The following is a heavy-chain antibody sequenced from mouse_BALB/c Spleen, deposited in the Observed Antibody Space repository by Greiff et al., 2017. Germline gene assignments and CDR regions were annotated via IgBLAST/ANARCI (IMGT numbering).Heavy chain of an antibody. D-gene: IGHD1-1*01. CDR1: GFNIKDTY. V-gene: IGHV14-3*02. J-gene: IGHJ2*01. CDR2: IDPANGNT. CDR3: ARELLRVFDY. Sequence: EVKLVESGAELVKPGASVKLSCTASGFNIKDTYMHWVKQRPEQGLEWIGRIDPANGNTKYDPKFQGKATITADTSSNTAYLQLSSLTSEDTAVYICARELLRVFDYWGEGTPLTVSS.